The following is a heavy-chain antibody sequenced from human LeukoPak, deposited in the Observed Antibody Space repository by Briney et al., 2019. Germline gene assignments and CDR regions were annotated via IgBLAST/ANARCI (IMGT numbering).Heavy chain of an antibody. CDR3: ARDRHGSGSAHSFDP. CDR1: GGSISSYY. Sequence: SETLSLTCAVSGGSISSYYWGWIRQPPGKGLEWIGYIYSSGSTNYNPSLKSRVTISVDTSKNQFSLKLSFVTAADTAVYYCARDRHGSGSAHSFDPWGQGTLVTVS. D-gene: IGHD3-10*01. CDR2: IYSSGST. V-gene: IGHV4-59*01. J-gene: IGHJ5*02.